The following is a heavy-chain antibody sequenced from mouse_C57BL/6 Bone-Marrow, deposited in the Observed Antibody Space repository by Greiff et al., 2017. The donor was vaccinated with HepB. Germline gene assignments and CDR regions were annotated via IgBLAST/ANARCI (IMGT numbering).Heavy chain of an antibody. V-gene: IGHV14-1*01. Sequence: EVKLMESGAELVRPGASVKLSCTASGFNIKDYYMHWVKQRPEQGLEWIGRIDPEDGDTEYAPKFQGKATMTADTSSNTAYLQLSSLTSEDTAVYYCTTRQLRAWFAYWGQGTLVTVSA. D-gene: IGHD1-1*01. J-gene: IGHJ3*01. CDR1: GFNIKDYY. CDR2: IDPEDGDT. CDR3: TTRQLRAWFAY.